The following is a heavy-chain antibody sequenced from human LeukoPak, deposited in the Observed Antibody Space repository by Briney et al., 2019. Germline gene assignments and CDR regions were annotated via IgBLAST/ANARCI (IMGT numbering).Heavy chain of an antibody. CDR2: INPNSGGT. V-gene: IGHV1-2*02. Sequence: GSVKVSCKASGYTFTGYYMHWVRQAPGQGLEWMGWINPNSGGTNYAQKFQGRVTVTRDTSISTAYMKLSRLRSDDTAVYYCARDPSENYYGSGSSSYYYYMDVWGKGTTVTVSS. J-gene: IGHJ6*03. CDR3: ARDPSENYYGSGSSSYYYYMDV. CDR1: GYTFTGYY. D-gene: IGHD3-10*01.